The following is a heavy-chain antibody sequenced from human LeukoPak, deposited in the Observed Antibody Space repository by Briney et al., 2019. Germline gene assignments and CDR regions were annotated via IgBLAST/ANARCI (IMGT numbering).Heavy chain of an antibody. CDR1: GFTFSSYS. J-gene: IGHJ4*02. D-gene: IGHD6-13*01. CDR2: ISSSSSYI. Sequence: PGGSLRLSCAASGFTFSSYSMNWVRQAPGKGLEWVSSISSSSSYIYYADSVKGRFTISRDNAKNSLYLQMNSLRAEDTAVYYCAAAGTPSPHGTDYWGQGTLVTVSS. V-gene: IGHV3-21*01. CDR3: AAAGTPSPHGTDY.